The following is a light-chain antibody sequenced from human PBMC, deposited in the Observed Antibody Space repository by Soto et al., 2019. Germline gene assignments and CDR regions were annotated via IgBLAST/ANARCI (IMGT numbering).Light chain of an antibody. CDR2: GAS. CDR3: QQYGSSPV. CDR1: QSVSSSY. V-gene: IGKV3-20*01. J-gene: IGKJ2*01. Sequence: EIVLTQSPGTLSLSPGERDTLSCRASQSVSSSYLAWYQQKPGQAPRLLIYGASSRATGIPDRFSGSGSGTDFTLTISRLEPEDFAVYYCQQYGSSPVFGQGTKLEIK.